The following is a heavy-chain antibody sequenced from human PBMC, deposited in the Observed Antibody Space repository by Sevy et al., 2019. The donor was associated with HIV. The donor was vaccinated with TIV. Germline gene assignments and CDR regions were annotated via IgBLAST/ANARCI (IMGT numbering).Heavy chain of an antibody. CDR3: PRLAVEYCTNDCYHRFDH. J-gene: IGHJ4*02. D-gene: IGHD2-8*01. CDR2: ISYDGNYK. CDR1: GFTFPIYS. V-gene: IGHV3-30*04. Sequence: GGSLRLSCVASGFTFPIYSLLWVRQAPGKGLEWLTLISYDGNYKYYANFVKGRFTISGDNSNNFLYLQMSSLRVEATALYFCPRLAVEYCTNDCYHRFDHWGLGTLVTVSS.